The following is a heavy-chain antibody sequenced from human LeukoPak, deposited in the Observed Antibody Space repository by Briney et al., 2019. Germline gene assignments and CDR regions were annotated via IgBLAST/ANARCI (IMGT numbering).Heavy chain of an antibody. V-gene: IGHV4-39*07. CDR2: IYYSGST. Sequence: SETLSLTCTVSGGSISSSSYYWGWIRQPPGKGLEWIGSIYYSGSTYYNPSLKSRVTISVDTSKNQFSLKLSSVTAADTTVYYCARDGHYYYMDVWGKGTTVTVSS. J-gene: IGHJ6*03. CDR3: ARDGHYYYMDV. CDR1: GGSISSSSYY.